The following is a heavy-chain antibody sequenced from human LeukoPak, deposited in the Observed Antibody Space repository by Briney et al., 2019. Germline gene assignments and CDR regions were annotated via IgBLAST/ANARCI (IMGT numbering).Heavy chain of an antibody. CDR2: IVPIFGTA. V-gene: IGHV1-69*06. CDR1: GYTFNSNG. J-gene: IGHJ3*02. Sequence: EASVKVSCKASGYTFNSNGISWVRQAPGQGLEWMGGIVPIFGTANYAQKFQGRVTITADTSTSTVFMELSSLRSEDTGVYYCARDLIAPAGSDAFDIWGQGTMVTVSS. CDR3: ARDLIAPAGSDAFDI. D-gene: IGHD6-13*01.